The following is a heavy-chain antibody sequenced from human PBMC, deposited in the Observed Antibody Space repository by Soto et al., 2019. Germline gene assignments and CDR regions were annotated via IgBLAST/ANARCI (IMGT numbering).Heavy chain of an antibody. CDR1: GFTADDYA. V-gene: IGHV3-9*02. CDR3: AKDMKWGGMTTIHYFDS. Sequence: EVQLVESGGGLVQPGRSLRLSCVASGFTADDYAMHWVRQAPGKGLEWVSGISSNSDNIDYADSVKGRFTICRDNAKNSLFLQMNSLRPQDTALYYCAKDMKWGGMTTIHYFDSWGQGTLVTVSS. D-gene: IGHD4-17*01. CDR2: ISSNSDNI. J-gene: IGHJ4*02.